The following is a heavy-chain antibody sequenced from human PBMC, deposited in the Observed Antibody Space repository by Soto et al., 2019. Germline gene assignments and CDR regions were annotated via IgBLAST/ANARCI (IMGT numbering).Heavy chain of an antibody. CDR2: ISYDGSLQ. CDR3: VSDRGYGHASVPYS. V-gene: IGHV3-30*03. Sequence: QAQLVESGGGVVQPGRSLRLSCAASGFAFRSYGMQWVRQAPGTGLEWVAVISYDGSLQHYADSVKGRFTISRDNSKDMVLLQISSLRAEDTAVYYCVSDRGYGHASVPYSWGKGTLVSVSS. J-gene: IGHJ4*02. CDR1: GFAFRSYG. D-gene: IGHD5-18*01.